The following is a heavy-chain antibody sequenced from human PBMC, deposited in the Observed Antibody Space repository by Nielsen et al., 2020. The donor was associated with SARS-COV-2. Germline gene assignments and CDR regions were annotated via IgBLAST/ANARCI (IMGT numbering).Heavy chain of an antibody. D-gene: IGHD3/OR15-3a*01. J-gene: IGHJ6*02. CDR3: ARARATIFGLVMSYGMDV. Sequence: ASVKVSCKASGYTFTAYYLHWVRQAPGQGLEWMGRINPYSGGTNYAQKFQGTVTMTRDASISTAYMELTSDDTAVYYCARARATIFGLVMSYGMDVWGQGTTVAVSS. V-gene: IGHV1-2*06. CDR2: INPYSGGT. CDR1: GYTFTAYY.